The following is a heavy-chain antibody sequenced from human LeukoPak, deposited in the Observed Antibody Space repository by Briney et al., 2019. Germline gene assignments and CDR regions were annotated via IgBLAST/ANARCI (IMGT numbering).Heavy chain of an antibody. Sequence: ASVTVSCTASGYTFTSYGISWVRQAPGQGLEWMGWISAYNGNTNYAQKLQGRVTMTTDTSTSTAYMELRSLRSDDTAVYYCARNYYDSSGYYFDYWGQGTLVTVSS. V-gene: IGHV1-18*01. CDR1: GYTFTSYG. J-gene: IGHJ4*02. CDR3: ARNYYDSSGYYFDY. D-gene: IGHD3-22*01. CDR2: ISAYNGNT.